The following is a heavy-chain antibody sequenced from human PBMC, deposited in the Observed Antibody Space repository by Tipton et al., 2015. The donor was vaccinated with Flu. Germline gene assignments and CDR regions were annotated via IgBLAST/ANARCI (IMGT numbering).Heavy chain of an antibody. J-gene: IGHJ3*02. CDR3: VRKGGSKPNDAFDI. CDR1: GFTVSSMY. Sequence: SLRLSCAASGFTVSSMYMTWVRQAPGKGLEWVSLIYRGGTAAYADSVTGRFTISRDNAKNSLYLQMNSLRAEDTAVYYCVRKGGSKPNDAFDIWGQGTMVTVSS. V-gene: IGHV3-66*01. CDR2: IYRGGTA. D-gene: IGHD1-26*01.